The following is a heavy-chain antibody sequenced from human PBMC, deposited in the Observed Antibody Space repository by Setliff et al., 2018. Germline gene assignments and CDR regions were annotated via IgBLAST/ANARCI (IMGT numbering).Heavy chain of an antibody. CDR3: ARVPLPLDIVVVVAATPLEYYYYMDV. V-gene: IGHV1-2*02. Sequence: ASVKVSCKVSGYTLTELSMHWVRQAPGQGLEWMGWINPNSGGTNYAQKLQGRVTMTTDTSTSTAYMELRSLRSDDTAVYYCARVPLPLDIVVVVAATPLEYYYYMDVWGKGTTVTVSS. CDR1: GYTLTELS. J-gene: IGHJ6*03. D-gene: IGHD2-15*01. CDR2: INPNSGGT.